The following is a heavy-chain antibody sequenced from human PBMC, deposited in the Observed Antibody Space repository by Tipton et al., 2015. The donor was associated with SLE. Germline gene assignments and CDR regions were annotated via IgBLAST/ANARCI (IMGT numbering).Heavy chain of an antibody. CDR1: GGSFSGYY. D-gene: IGHD3-10*01. CDR2: INHSGST. Sequence: TLSLTCAVYGGSFSGYYWSWIRQPPGKGLEWIGEINHSGSTNYNPSLKSRVTISVDTSKNQFSLKLSSVTAADTAVYYCASLGTEYCYGSRADYWGQGTLVTVSS. J-gene: IGHJ4*02. V-gene: IGHV4-34*01. CDR3: ASLGTEYCYGSRADY.